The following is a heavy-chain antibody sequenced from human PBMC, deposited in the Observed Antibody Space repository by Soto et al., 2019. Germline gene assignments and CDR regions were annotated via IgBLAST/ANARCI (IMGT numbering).Heavy chain of an antibody. CDR1: GYSISSGHY. Sequence: PSETLSLTCAVSGYSISSGHYWGWIRQPPGKGLEWIGTIFHRGSTYYNPSLRSRVTMSVDTSKNQFSLRLISVAAADSAAYYCARSGDPFYFDYWGQGALVTVYS. V-gene: IGHV4-38-2*01. J-gene: IGHJ4*02. CDR3: ARSGDPFYFDY. D-gene: IGHD3-10*01. CDR2: IFHRGST.